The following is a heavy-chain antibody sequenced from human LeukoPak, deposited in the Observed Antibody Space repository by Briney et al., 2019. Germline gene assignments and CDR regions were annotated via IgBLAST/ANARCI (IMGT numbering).Heavy chain of an antibody. Sequence: SETLSLTCTVSGGSISSSSYYWGWIRQPPGKGLEWIGSIYYSGSTYYNPSLKSRVTISVDTSKNQFSLKLSSVTAADTAVYYCARHVSYYYDSSPSMDVWGKGTTVTVSS. CDR3: ARHVSYYYDSSPSMDV. CDR1: GGSISSSSYY. V-gene: IGHV4-39*01. J-gene: IGHJ6*03. D-gene: IGHD3-22*01. CDR2: IYYSGST.